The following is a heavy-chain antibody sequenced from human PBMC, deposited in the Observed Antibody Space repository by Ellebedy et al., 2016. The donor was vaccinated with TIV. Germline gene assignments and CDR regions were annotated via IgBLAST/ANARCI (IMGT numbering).Heavy chain of an antibody. V-gene: IGHV3-21*06. J-gene: IGHJ4*02. CDR1: GFTFSTYS. Sequence: LSLTCAASGFTFSTYSMHWVRQAPGKGLEWVSSMSGTSSYVHYADSVEGRFTISRDNAKNSLYLHMSSLRVEDTAVYYCARVHGDYRIDYWGPGTLVTVSS. CDR2: MSGTSSYV. CDR3: ARVHGDYRIDY. D-gene: IGHD4-17*01.